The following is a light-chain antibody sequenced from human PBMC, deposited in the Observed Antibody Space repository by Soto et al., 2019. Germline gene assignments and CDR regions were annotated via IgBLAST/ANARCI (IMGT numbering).Light chain of an antibody. CDR3: CSYAGSYSVL. CDR2: DVS. J-gene: IGLJ2*01. V-gene: IGLV2-11*01. Sequence: QSALTQPRSVSGSPGQSVTISCSGTSSDVGKYNFVSWYQHHPGKAPKLMIYDVSKRPSGVPDRFSGSKSGNTASLTISGLQAEDDADYFCCSYAGSYSVLFGGGTQLTV. CDR1: SSDVGKYNF.